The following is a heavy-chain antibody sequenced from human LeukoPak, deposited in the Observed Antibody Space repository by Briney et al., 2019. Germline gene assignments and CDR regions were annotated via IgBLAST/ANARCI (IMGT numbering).Heavy chain of an antibody. D-gene: IGHD5-18*01. CDR3: ARVLMVNAFDI. CDR2: ISSSSSYI. V-gene: IGHV3-21*01. CDR1: GFTFSSYS. J-gene: IGHJ3*02. Sequence: GGSLRLSCAASGFTFSSYSMNWVRQAPGKGLEWVSSISSSSSYIYYADSVKGRFTISRDNAKNSLYLQMNSLRAEDTAVYYCARVLMVNAFDIWGQGTMVTVSS.